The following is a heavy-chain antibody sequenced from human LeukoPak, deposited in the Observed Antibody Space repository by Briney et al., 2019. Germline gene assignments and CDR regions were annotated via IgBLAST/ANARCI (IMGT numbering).Heavy chain of an antibody. CDR3: AKPPPDSSSWLFDY. Sequence: GGSLRLSCAASGFTFSTYAMSWVRQAPGKGLEWVSTISGNGGSTYYADSVKGRFTISRDNSKNALYLQMNSLRAEDTAVYYCAKPPPDSSSWLFDYWGQGTLVTVSS. CDR1: GFTFSTYA. V-gene: IGHV3-23*01. D-gene: IGHD6-13*01. J-gene: IGHJ4*02. CDR2: ISGNGGST.